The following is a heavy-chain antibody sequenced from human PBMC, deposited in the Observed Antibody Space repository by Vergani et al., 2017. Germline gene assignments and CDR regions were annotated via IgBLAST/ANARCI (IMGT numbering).Heavy chain of an antibody. J-gene: IGHJ3*02. V-gene: IGHV3-30*18. CDR2: ISYDGSNK. Sequence: QVQLVESGGGVVQPGRSLRLSCAASGFTFSSYGMHWVRQAPGKGLEWVAVISYDGSNKYYADSVKGRFTISRDNSKNTLYLQMNSLRAEDTAVYYCAKNVVATIVYDAVDIWGQGTMVTVSS. CDR1: GFTFSSYG. CDR3: AKNVVATIVYDAVDI. D-gene: IGHD5-12*01.